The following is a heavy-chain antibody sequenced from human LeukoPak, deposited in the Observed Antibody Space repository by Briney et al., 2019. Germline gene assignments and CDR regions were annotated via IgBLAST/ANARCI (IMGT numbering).Heavy chain of an antibody. V-gene: IGHV3-23*01. CDR2: IIDSGGST. CDR3: AKCRGSSWSDYFDY. J-gene: IGHJ4*02. Sequence: GGSLRLSCAVSGFSLSRYAMSSVRKAPGKGLEWVSAIIDSGGSTYYADSVKGRFTISRDNSRNTLYLQMNTLRAEDTVVYYCAKCRGSSWSDYFDYWGQGTLVNVSS. D-gene: IGHD6-13*01. CDR1: GFSLSRYA.